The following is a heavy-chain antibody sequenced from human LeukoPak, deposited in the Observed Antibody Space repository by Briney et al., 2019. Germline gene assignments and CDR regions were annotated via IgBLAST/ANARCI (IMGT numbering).Heavy chain of an antibody. D-gene: IGHD3-3*01. Sequence: GGSLRLSCAASGFTFSSYAMHWVRQAPGKGLEWVAVISYDGSNKYYADSVKGRFTISRDISKNTLYLQMNSLRAEDTAVYYCARGPYYDFWSGYHVNYYYYYGMDVWGQGTTVTVSS. J-gene: IGHJ6*02. CDR3: ARGPYYDFWSGYHVNYYYYYGMDV. CDR1: GFTFSSYA. CDR2: ISYDGSNK. V-gene: IGHV3-30-3*01.